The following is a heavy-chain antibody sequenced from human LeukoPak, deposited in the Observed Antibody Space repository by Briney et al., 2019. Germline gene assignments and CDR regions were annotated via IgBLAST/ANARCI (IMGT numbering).Heavy chain of an antibody. CDR1: GFSLGRYS. CDR2: INSGSSII. V-gene: IGHV3-48*01. J-gene: IGHJ3*02. CDR3: ARVLLERPGIDSFDI. D-gene: IGHD1-1*01. Sequence: GGSLRLSCGASGFSLGRYSMDWVRQAPGQGLEWVSHINSGSSIIYYADSVKGRFTISRDSAGNSLYLQMNSLRADDTAVYYCARVLLERPGIDSFDIWGQGTMVTVS.